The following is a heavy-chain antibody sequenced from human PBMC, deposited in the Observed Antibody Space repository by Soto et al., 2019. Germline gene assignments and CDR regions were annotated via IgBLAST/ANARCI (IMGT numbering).Heavy chain of an antibody. CDR2: IYYSGST. V-gene: IGHV4-59*08. J-gene: IGHJ3*02. D-gene: IGHD3-9*01. Sequence: QVQLQESGPGLVKPSETLSLTCTVSGGSISSYYLSWIRQPPGKGLEGIGYIYYSGSTNYNPSLKSPVTISVDTSKNQFSLRLSSVTAADTAVYYCARHGGYFDLLLLQPAGDAFDIWGQGTMVTVS. CDR1: GGSISSYY. CDR3: ARHGGYFDLLLLQPAGDAFDI.